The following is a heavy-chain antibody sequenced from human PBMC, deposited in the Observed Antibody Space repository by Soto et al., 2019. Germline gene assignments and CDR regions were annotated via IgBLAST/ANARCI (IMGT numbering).Heavy chain of an antibody. V-gene: IGHV4-4*07. Sequence: PSETLSLTCTVSGGSISSYYWSWIRQPAGKGLEWIGRIYTSGSTNYNPSLKSRVTMSVDTSKNQFSLKLSSVTAADTAVYYCARDRSSSGWSPRIWYFDLWGRGTLVTVSS. D-gene: IGHD6-19*01. J-gene: IGHJ2*01. CDR2: IYTSGST. CDR3: ARDRSSSGWSPRIWYFDL. CDR1: GGSISSYY.